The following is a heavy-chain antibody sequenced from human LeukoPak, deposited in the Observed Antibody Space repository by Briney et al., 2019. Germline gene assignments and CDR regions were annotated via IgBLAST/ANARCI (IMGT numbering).Heavy chain of an antibody. CDR3: AKDQRFTA. Sequence: GGSLRLSCAASAFTFSSYGMSWVRQAPGKGLEWVSAIRGDGRDIFYADAVKGRFTISRDNSKNTLYLQMNSLRDEDTALYYCAKDQRFTAGGQGTLVTVSS. CDR2: IRGDGRDI. D-gene: IGHD2-21*02. J-gene: IGHJ4*02. CDR1: AFTFSSYG. V-gene: IGHV3-23*01.